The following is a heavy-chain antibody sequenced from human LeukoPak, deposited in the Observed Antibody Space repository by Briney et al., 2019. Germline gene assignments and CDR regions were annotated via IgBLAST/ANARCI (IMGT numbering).Heavy chain of an antibody. Sequence: SVKVSCKASGGTFSSYAISWVRQAPGQGLEWMGGIIPIFGTANYAQKFQGRVTITTDESTSTAYMELSSLRSEDTAVYYCARGDSAVADGSRLNYYYYYYMDVWGKGTTVTVSS. V-gene: IGHV1-69*05. CDR2: IIPIFGTA. J-gene: IGHJ6*03. CDR3: ARGDSAVADGSRLNYYYYYYMDV. D-gene: IGHD6-19*01. CDR1: GGTFSSYA.